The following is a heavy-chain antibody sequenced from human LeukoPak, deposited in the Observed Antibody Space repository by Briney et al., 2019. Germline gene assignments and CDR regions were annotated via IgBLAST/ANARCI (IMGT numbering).Heavy chain of an antibody. Sequence: RTSETLSLTCTVSGASISSTSYYWGWIRQPPGKGLEWIGSTYYSGSTYYNPSLKSRVTISVDTSKNQFSLKLSSVTAADTAVYYCARGHARSVYCSGGSCYQNWFDPWGQGTLVTVSP. CDR2: TYYSGST. CDR1: GASISSTSYY. D-gene: IGHD2-15*01. V-gene: IGHV4-39*07. J-gene: IGHJ5*02. CDR3: ARGHARSVYCSGGSCYQNWFDP.